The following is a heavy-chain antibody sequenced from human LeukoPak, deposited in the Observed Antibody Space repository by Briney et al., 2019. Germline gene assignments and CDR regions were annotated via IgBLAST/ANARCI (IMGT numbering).Heavy chain of an antibody. V-gene: IGHV4-39*01. CDR1: GTSISGGTYY. D-gene: IGHD1-26*01. CDR2: IYYTGST. CDR3: ARRGGSGRAFDY. Sequence: SETLSLTCSVSGTSISGGTYYWGWIRQPPGKGLEWIGSIYYTGSTSDNPSLTSRVTLSVATSKTQFSLKLSSVTAADTAVYYCARRGGSGRAFDYWGQGTLVTVSS. J-gene: IGHJ4*02.